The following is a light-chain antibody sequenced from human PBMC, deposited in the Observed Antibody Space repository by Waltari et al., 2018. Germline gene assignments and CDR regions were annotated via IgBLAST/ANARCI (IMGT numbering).Light chain of an antibody. J-gene: IGKJ2*01. CDR1: QSVLYSSNNKNY. V-gene: IGKV4-1*01. CDR2: WAS. Sequence: DIVMTQSPDSLAVSLGERATIDCKYSQSVLYSSNNKNYLAWYQQKPGQPPKLLIHWASTRESGVPDRFSGSGSGTDFALTISSLQAEDVAVYYCQQYYTTPRTFGQGTKLEIK. CDR3: QQYYTTPRT.